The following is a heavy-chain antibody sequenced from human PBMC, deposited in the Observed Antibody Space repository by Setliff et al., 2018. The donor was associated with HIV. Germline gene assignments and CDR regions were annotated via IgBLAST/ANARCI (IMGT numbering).Heavy chain of an antibody. CDR3: ARAGGGGRWLHLSYWYFDL. J-gene: IGHJ2*01. D-gene: IGHD3-16*01. CDR1: GGSISSGAYY. CDR2: IYYSGRT. V-gene: IGHV4-39*02. Sequence: TSETLSLTCTFSGGSISSGAYYWGWIRQPPGKGLEWIGSIYYSGRTYYNPSLKSRLTISVDTSKNHFSLKLSSVTAADTAVYYCARAGGGGRWLHLSYWYFDLWGRGTLVTVSS.